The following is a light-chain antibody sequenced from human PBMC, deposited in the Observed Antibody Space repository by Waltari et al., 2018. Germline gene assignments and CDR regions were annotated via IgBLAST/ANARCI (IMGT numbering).Light chain of an antibody. CDR1: QSVTNY. V-gene: IGKV3-11*01. Sequence: DIVLTQSPATLSLSPGERATLSCRASQSVTNYLAWYQQKPGQAPRLLIYDISTRATAIPARFNGSGSGTDFTLTISSLEPEDFAVYYYLQRDRWLTFGGGTKVEIK. CDR2: DIS. CDR3: LQRDRWLT. J-gene: IGKJ4*01.